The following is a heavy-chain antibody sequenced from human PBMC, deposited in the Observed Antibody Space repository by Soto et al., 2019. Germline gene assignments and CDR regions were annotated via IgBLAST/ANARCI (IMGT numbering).Heavy chain of an antibody. D-gene: IGHD6-13*01. V-gene: IGHV3-23*01. CDR3: ARGGKGYSRHWPFDY. CDR1: GFTFTNYG. J-gene: IGHJ4*02. Sequence: PGGSLRLSCAASGFTFTNYGMSWVRQAPGKGLEWVSSTGTGGVTTFYADSVKGRFTISRDNSKNTLSLQMNSLRVEDTAVYFCARGGKGYSRHWPFDYWGQGTLVTVSS. CDR2: TGTGGVTT.